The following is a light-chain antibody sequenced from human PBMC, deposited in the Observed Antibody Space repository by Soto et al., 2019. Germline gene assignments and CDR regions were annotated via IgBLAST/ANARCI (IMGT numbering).Light chain of an antibody. CDR3: AAWDDSLNGRGV. CDR1: SSNIGRNT. Sequence: QSVLTQPPSASGTPGQRVTISCSGSSSNIGRNTVNWYQQLPGTAPKLLIYSNNQRPSGVPDRFSGSRSGTSASLAISGLQSEDEGDYYCAAWDDSLNGRGVFGGGTKVTVL. V-gene: IGLV1-44*01. J-gene: IGLJ3*02. CDR2: SNN.